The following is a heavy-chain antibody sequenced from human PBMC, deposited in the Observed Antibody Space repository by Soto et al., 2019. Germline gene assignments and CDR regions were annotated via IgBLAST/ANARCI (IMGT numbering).Heavy chain of an antibody. CDR2: ISGSGGST. Sequence: GGSLRLSCAASGFTFSSYAISWVRQAPGKGLEWVSAISGSGGSTYYADSVKGRFTISRDNSKNTLYLQMNSLRAEDTAVYYCAKEGYCSGGSCYPEYFQHWGQGTLVTVSS. D-gene: IGHD2-15*01. CDR3: AKEGYCSGGSCYPEYFQH. CDR1: GFTFSSYA. J-gene: IGHJ1*01. V-gene: IGHV3-23*01.